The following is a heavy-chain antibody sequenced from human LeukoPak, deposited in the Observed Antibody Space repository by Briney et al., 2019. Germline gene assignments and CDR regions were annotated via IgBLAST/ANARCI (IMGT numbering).Heavy chain of an antibody. D-gene: IGHD1-20*01. CDR2: IYYSGST. Sequence: SETLSLTCTVSGGSISSYYWSWIRQPPGKGLEWIGYIYYSGSTNYNPSLKSRVTISVDTSKNQFSLKLSSVTAADTAVYYCARVITGTETYYYYYMDVWGKGTTVTVSS. CDR3: ARVITGTETYYYYYMDV. J-gene: IGHJ6*03. V-gene: IGHV4-59*12. CDR1: GGSISSYY.